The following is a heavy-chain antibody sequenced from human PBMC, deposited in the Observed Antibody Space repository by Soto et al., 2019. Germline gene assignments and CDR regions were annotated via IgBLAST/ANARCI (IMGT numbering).Heavy chain of an antibody. D-gene: IGHD3-22*01. CDR2: IDPSDSQT. CDR3: ARQIYDSDTGPNFQYYFDS. J-gene: IGHJ4*02. CDR1: GYSFAGYW. Sequence: GESLKISCKGSGYSFAGYWITWVRQKPGKGLEWMGRIDPSDSQTYYSPSFRGHVTIPATKSITTVFLQWSSLRASDTAMYYCARQIYDSDTGPNFQYYFDSWGQGTPVTVSS. V-gene: IGHV5-10-1*01.